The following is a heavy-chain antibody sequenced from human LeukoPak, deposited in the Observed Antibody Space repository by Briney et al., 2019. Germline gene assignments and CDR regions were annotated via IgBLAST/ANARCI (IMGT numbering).Heavy chain of an antibody. J-gene: IGHJ4*02. V-gene: IGHV3-15*01. CDR2: IKSKAEGGTT. Sequence: GGSLRLSCAASGFILSNAWMNWVRQAPGKGLEWVGRIKSKAEGGTTDYAAPVKGRFTISRDDSQNTVDLQISNLTAEDTAMYFCTTTYIVASTRKFGDYWGQGTLVVVSS. D-gene: IGHD5-12*01. CDR1: GFILSNAW. CDR3: TTTYIVASTRKFGDY.